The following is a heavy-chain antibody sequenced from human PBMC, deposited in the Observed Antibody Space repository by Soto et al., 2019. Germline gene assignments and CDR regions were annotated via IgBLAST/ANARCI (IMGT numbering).Heavy chain of an antibody. CDR3: ARWGCSGSNCNLNQRSFDL. J-gene: IGHJ5*02. Sequence: QVQLVESGGGVVQPGRSLRLSCAAPGVIFNEYGMHWVRQAPGQGLEWVAGTWYDGSNKYYADSVKGRFTSSRDNSKNTMSLQMNSLRVEDTAIYYCARWGCSGSNCNLNQRSFDLWGQGTLVTVSS. D-gene: IGHD2-15*01. CDR2: TWYDGSNK. V-gene: IGHV3-33*01. CDR1: GVIFNEYG.